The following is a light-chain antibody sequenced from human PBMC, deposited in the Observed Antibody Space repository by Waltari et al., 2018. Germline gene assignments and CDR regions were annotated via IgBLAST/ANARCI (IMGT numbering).Light chain of an antibody. Sequence: DIHMTQSPSSLAASVGDRVTTTCRASLSISSYFNVYQQKAGKAPKVLIYAASSLQIGVPAKFSGSVSATDFTLAITSLQPEDFATYYCQQSYSTLLTLGPGNKVDSK. CDR2: AAS. V-gene: IGKV1-39*01. CDR3: QQSYSTLLT. J-gene: IGKJ3*01. CDR1: LSISSY.